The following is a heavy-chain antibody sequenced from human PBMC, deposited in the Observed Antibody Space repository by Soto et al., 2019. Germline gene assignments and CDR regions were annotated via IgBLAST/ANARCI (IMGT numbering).Heavy chain of an antibody. Sequence: SVKVSCKASGFTFTSSAMQWVRQARGQRLEWIGWIVVGSGNTNYAQKFQERVTITRNISTSTAYMELSSLRSEDTAVYYCARAPSSSGWGNYYYYMDVWGKGTTVTVSS. CDR3: ARAPSSSGWGNYYYYMDV. J-gene: IGHJ6*03. V-gene: IGHV1-58*02. CDR1: GFTFTSSA. D-gene: IGHD6-19*01. CDR2: IVVGSGNT.